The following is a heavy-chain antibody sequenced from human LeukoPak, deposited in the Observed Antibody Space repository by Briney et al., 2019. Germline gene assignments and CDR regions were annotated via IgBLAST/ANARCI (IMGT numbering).Heavy chain of an antibody. CDR1: GDTFTSYY. D-gene: IGHD6-13*01. CDR3: ARDRQGSSWYVY. V-gene: IGHV1-2*02. CDR2: INPNSGGT. Sequence: ASVKVSCKASGDTFTSYYMHWVRQAPGQGLEWMGWINPNSGGTNYAQKFQGRVTMTRDTSISTAYMELSRLRSDDTAVYYCARDRQGSSWYVYWGQGTLVTVSS. J-gene: IGHJ4*02.